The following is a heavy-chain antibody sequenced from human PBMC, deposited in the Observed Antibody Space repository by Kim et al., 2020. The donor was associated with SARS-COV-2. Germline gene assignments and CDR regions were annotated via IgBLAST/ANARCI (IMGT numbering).Heavy chain of an antibody. V-gene: IGHV3-15*01. Sequence: GGSLRLSCAASGFTFSNAWMNWVRQAPGKGLEWVGRIKSKSDGGTTDYAAPVKGRFTISMDDSENTLYLQMSSLKTEDTALYYCATSVAARGALDTWGQGTMVTVSS. D-gene: IGHD5-12*01. CDR1: GFTFSNAW. J-gene: IGHJ3*02. CDR2: IKSKSDGGTT. CDR3: ATSVAARGALDT.